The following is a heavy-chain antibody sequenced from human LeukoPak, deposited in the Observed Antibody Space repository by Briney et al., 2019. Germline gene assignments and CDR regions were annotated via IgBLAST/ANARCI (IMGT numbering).Heavy chain of an antibody. CDR2: ISGSGDST. V-gene: IGHV3-23*01. D-gene: IGHD5-12*01. J-gene: IGHJ4*02. CDR1: GFTFSSYS. CDR3: AKDLYSGYDGIDY. Sequence: QPGRSLRLSCAASGFTFSSYSMSWVRQPPGKGLEWVSVISGSGDSTYYADSVKGRFTISRDNSQNTLFLQMNSLRAEDTAVYYCAKDLYSGYDGIDYWGQGTLVTVSS.